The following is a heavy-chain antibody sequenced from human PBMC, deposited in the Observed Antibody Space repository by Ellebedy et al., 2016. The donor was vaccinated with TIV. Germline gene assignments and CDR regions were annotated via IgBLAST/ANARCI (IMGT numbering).Heavy chain of an antibody. J-gene: IGHJ4*02. CDR3: AKDILRWAFDY. Sequence: GESLKISXAASGFTFSSYTMRWVRQAPGKGLEWVSDISGSGGSTYYADSVKGRFTISRDNSKNTLYLQMNSLRVEDTAVYYCAKDILRWAFDYWGQGTLVTVSS. CDR2: ISGSGGST. CDR1: GFTFSSYT. D-gene: IGHD4-23*01. V-gene: IGHV3-23*01.